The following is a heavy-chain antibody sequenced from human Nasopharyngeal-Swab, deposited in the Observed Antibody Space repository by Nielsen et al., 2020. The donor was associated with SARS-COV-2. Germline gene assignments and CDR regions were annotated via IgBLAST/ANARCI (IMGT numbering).Heavy chain of an antibody. J-gene: IGHJ6*03. Sequence: WIRQPPGKGLEWIGYIYYSGSTYYNPSPKSRVTISVDTSKNQFSLKLSSVTAADTAVYYCARDYRTVTTGGVYYYYYMDVWGKGTTVTVSS. V-gene: IGHV4-30-4*01. CDR3: ARDYRTVTTGGVYYYYYMDV. CDR2: IYYSGST. D-gene: IGHD4-17*01.